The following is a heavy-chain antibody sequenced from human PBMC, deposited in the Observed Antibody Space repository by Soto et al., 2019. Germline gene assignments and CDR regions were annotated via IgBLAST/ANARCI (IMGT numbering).Heavy chain of an antibody. CDR1: GGSFSGYY. J-gene: IGHJ4*02. CDR2: INHSGST. V-gene: IGHV4-34*01. D-gene: IGHD6-13*01. CDR3: ARIAAVDASDY. Sequence: LSLTCAVYGGSFSGYYWSWIRQPPGKGLEWIGEINHSGSTNYNPSLKSRVTISVDTSKNQFSLKLSSVTAADTAVYYCARIAAVDASDYWGQGTLVTVSS.